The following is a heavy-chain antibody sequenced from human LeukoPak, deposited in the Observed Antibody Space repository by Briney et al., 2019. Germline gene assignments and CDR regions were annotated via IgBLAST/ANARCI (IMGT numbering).Heavy chain of an antibody. CDR2: MNPNSGKT. J-gene: IGHJ6*03. Sequence: ASVKVSCKASGYTFTSYYMHWVRQATGQGLEWMGWMNPNSGKTGYAQKFQGRVSITRNTSISTAYMELSSLRSEDTAVYYCARAGVLAARPGGYYYYYMDVWGKGTTVTVSS. D-gene: IGHD6-6*01. CDR1: GYTFTSYY. CDR3: ARAGVLAARPGGYYYYYMDV. V-gene: IGHV1-8*03.